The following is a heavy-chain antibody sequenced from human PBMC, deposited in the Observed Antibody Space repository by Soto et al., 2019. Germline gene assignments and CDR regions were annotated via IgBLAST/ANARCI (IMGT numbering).Heavy chain of an antibody. Sequence: GGSLRLSCAASGFTFSRYAMSWVRQAPGKGLEWVSGISGSGGSTYFADSVKGRFTISRDNSKNTLYLQMSSLRAEDTAVYYCAKDQGGSGQYQNFDYWGQGTLVTVSS. D-gene: IGHD1-26*01. CDR1: GFTFSRYA. CDR2: ISGSGGST. CDR3: AKDQGGSGQYQNFDY. V-gene: IGHV3-23*01. J-gene: IGHJ4*02.